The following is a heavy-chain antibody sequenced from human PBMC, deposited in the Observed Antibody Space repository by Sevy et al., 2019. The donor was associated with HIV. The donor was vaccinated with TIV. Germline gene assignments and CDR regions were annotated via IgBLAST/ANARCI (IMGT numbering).Heavy chain of an antibody. V-gene: IGHV3-30*18. Sequence: GGSLRLSCAASGFTFSSYGMHWVRQAPGKGLEWVAVISYDGSNKYYADSVKGRFTISRDNSKNTVYLQMNSLRDEDTAVYYCAKDAYYDFWSGWVRRYYYGMDVWGQGTTVTVSS. CDR1: GFTFSSYG. J-gene: IGHJ6*02. CDR2: ISYDGSNK. D-gene: IGHD3-3*01. CDR3: AKDAYYDFWSGWVRRYYYGMDV.